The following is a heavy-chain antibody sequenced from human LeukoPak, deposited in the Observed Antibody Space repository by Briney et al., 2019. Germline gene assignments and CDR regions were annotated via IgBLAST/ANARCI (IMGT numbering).Heavy chain of an antibody. J-gene: IGHJ4*02. D-gene: IGHD2-15*01. CDR3: ARDSTYSSGSRFYDRFDY. Sequence: GGSLRLSCAASGFTFSSYAMSWVRQAPGKGLEWVSVISGSGGSTYYADSVKGRFTISRDNAKNSLYLQMDSLTAEDTAVYYCARDSTYSSGSRFYDRFDYWGQGTLVTVSS. CDR1: GFTFSSYA. V-gene: IGHV3-23*01. CDR2: ISGSGGST.